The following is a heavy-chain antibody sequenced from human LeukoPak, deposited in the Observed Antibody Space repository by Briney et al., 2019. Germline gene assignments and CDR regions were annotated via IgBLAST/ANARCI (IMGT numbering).Heavy chain of an antibody. D-gene: IGHD1-26*01. V-gene: IGHV1-2*02. CDR3: ARALIIVRELLDY. Sequence: WASVKVSCKASGYTFTGYYMHWVRQAPGQGLEWMGWINPNSGGTNYAQKFQGRVTMTRDTSISTAYMELSRLRSDDTAVYYCARALIIVRELLDYWGQGTLVTVSS. CDR1: GYTFTGYY. CDR2: INPNSGGT. J-gene: IGHJ4*02.